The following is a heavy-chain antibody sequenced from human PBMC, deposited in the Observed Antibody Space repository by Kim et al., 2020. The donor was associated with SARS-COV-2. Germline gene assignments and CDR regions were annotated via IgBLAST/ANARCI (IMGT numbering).Heavy chain of an antibody. V-gene: IGHV1-2*02. CDR3: ARVEEFCSGGSCYSSYFYG. CDR1: GYTFTGYY. Sequence: ASVKVSCKASGYTFTGYYMHWVRQAPGQGLEWMGWINPNTGGTNLAQNFQGRVTMTRDTSISTAYLELSRLRSDDTAVYYCARVEEFCSGGSCYSSYFYG. CDR2: INPNTGGT. J-gene: IGHJ6*01. D-gene: IGHD2-15*01.